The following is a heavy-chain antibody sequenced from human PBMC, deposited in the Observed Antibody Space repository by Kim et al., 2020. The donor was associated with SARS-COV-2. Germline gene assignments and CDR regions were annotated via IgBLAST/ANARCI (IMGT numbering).Heavy chain of an antibody. CDR2: IIPIFGTA. CDR1: GGTFSSYA. Sequence: SVKVSCKASGGTFSSYAISWVRQAPGQGLEWMGGIIPIFGTANYAQKFQGRVTITADKSTSTAYMELSSLRSEDTAVYYCARLGEGYCSGTSCSEGYYYGMDVWRRGTTVTVSS. CDR3: ARLGEGYCSGTSCSEGYYYGMDV. D-gene: IGHD2-2*01. V-gene: IGHV1-69*06. J-gene: IGHJ6*02.